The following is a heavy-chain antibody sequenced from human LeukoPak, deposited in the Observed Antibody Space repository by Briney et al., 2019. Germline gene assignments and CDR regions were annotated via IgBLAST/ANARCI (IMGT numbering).Heavy chain of an antibody. J-gene: IGHJ3*02. V-gene: IGHV1-2*02. CDR1: GYTFSGYY. CDR2: INPKSGGT. Sequence: ASVKVSCKASGYTFSGYYIHWVRQAPGQGLEWMGWINPKSGGTKYAQTFQGRGTMTMDTSINTAYMEQSSLKSADTAVYYCARGSSIVGARVASDIWGQGTKVTVSS. CDR3: ARGSSIVGARVASDI. D-gene: IGHD1-26*01.